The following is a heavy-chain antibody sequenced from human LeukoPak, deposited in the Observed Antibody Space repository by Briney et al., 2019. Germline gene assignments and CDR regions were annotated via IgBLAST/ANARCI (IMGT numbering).Heavy chain of an antibody. J-gene: IGHJ3*02. CDR2: ISYDGSNK. CDR1: GFTFTNYG. V-gene: IGHV3-30*18. CDR3: AKGMVATILHAFDI. D-gene: IGHD5-24*01. Sequence: GRSLRLSCAASGFTFTNYGMHWVRQAPGKGLEWVAIISYDGSNKFYADSVKGRFTISRDNSKNTLYLQMNSLRAEDTAVYYCAKGMVATILHAFDIWGQGTMVTVSS.